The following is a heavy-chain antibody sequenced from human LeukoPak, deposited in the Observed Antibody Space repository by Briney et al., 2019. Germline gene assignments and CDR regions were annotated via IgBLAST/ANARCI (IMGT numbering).Heavy chain of an antibody. Sequence: PSETLSLTCTVSGGSISSDSYYWSWIRQHPGKGLEWIGYIYYSGSTYYNPSLKSRVTISVDTSKNQFSLKLSSVTAADTAVYYCASRYCSGGSCYSDYWGQGTLVTVSS. CDR3: ASRYCSGGSCYSDY. CDR2: IYYSGST. D-gene: IGHD2-15*01. J-gene: IGHJ4*02. CDR1: GGSISSDSYY. V-gene: IGHV4-30-4*01.